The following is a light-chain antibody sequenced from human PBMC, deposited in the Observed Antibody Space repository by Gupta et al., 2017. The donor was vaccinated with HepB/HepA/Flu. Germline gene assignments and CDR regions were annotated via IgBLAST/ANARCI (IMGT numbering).Light chain of an antibody. CDR2: LGS. CDR1: QRLLLSDGYNP. J-gene: IGKJ1*01. Sequence: IVMTHSPLSLPVTPGDQASISCRSIQRLLLSDGYNPLAWYLQKPGQSPKLLIYLGSNRASGVPDRFSGSGSGTDFTLKISRVEAEDVGVYYCMQARQTPWTFGQGTKVEIK. V-gene: IGKV2-28*01. CDR3: MQARQTPWT.